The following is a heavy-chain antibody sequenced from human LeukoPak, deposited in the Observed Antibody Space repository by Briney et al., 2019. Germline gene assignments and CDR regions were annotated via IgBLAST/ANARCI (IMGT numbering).Heavy chain of an antibody. Sequence: ETLSLTCTVSGDSVRTSNSYWGWIRQPPGKGLEWIGRIKSKTDGGTTDYAAPVKGRFTNSRNDSKTTLYLQMNSLETEDTAVFYCTSLRGSSSQYFQHWGQGTLVTVSS. D-gene: IGHD6-13*01. CDR1: GDSVRTSNSY. J-gene: IGHJ1*01. V-gene: IGHV3-15*01. CDR3: TSLRGSSSQYFQH. CDR2: IKSKTDGGTT.